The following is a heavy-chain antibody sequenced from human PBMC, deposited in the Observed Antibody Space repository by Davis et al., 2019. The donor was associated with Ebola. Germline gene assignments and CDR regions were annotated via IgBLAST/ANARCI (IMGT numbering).Heavy chain of an antibody. CDR1: GFTFSSYA. Sequence: GGSLRLSCAASGFTFSSYAMHWVRQAPGKGLEWVANIKQDGSEKYYVDSVKGRFTISRDNAKNSLYLQMNSLRAEDTAVYYCASGLVGNWGQGTLVTVSS. V-gene: IGHV3-7*03. J-gene: IGHJ4*02. CDR2: IKQDGSEK. D-gene: IGHD6-6*01. CDR3: ASGLVGN.